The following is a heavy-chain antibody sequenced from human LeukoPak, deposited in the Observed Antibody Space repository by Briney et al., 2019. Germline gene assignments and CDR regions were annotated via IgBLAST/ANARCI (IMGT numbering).Heavy chain of an antibody. CDR2: ISSSGSTI. J-gene: IGHJ4*02. V-gene: IGHV3-48*03. Sequence: RGSLRLSCAASGFTFSSYEMNWVRQAPGKGLEWVSYISSSGSTIYYADSVKGRFTISRDNAKNSLYLQMNSLRAEDTAVYYCARGLADYSNDYWGQGTLVTVSS. D-gene: IGHD4-11*01. CDR3: ARGLADYSNDY. CDR1: GFTFSSYE.